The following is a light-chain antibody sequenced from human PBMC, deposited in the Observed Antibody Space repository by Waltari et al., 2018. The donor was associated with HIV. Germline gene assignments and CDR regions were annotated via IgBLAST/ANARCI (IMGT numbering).Light chain of an antibody. Sequence: QYALTQPASVSGSPGQSVPIPCTGTTSEVGGYNDVSWYKQNPGQAPRVIIYDVSNRPSGVSDRFSCSKSGNTASLTISGLQAEDEADYFCSSYRNSTFYVFGNGTKVTVL. J-gene: IGLJ1*01. V-gene: IGLV2-14*03. CDR2: DVS. CDR3: SSYRNSTFYV. CDR1: TSEVGGYND.